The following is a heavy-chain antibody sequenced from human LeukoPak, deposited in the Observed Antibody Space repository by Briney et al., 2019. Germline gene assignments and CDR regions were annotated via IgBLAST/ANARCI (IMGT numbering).Heavy chain of an antibody. CDR1: GIRFNDYW. D-gene: IGHD1-14*01. V-gene: IGHV3-7*01. CDR3: ASGMIEFDY. CDR2: IKEDGGEM. Sequence: GGSLRLSCTVSGIRFNDYWMSWVRQAPGKGLEWVANIKEDGGEMYYVDSVKGRFIISRDNAKNSVYLQMNILRVEDTAVYYCASGMIEFDYWGQGTLVTVSS. J-gene: IGHJ4*02.